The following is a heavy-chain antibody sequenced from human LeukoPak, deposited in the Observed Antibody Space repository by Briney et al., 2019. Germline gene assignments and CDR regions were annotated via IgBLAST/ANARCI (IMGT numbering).Heavy chain of an antibody. D-gene: IGHD1-1*01. CDR1: GYSISSGYY. CDR2: IYHSGST. Sequence: PSETLSLTCAVSGYSISSGYYWGWIRQPPGKGLEWIGSIYHSGSTYYNPSLKSRVTISVDTSKNQFSLKLSSVTAADTAVYYCADGSGDIWGQGTMVTVSS. CDR3: ADGSGDI. V-gene: IGHV4-38-2*01. J-gene: IGHJ3*02.